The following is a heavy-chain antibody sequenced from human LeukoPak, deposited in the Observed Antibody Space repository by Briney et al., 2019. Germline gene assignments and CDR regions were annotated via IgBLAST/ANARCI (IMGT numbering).Heavy chain of an antibody. Sequence: ASVKVSCKASGYIFTSFYMHWVRQAPGQGLEWMGMINPSDGSTSYAQKFQGRVTMTRDTSTSTVYMELSSLRSEDTAGYHCARAGGNLEWPDYWGQGTLVTVSS. CDR2: INPSDGST. CDR3: ARAGGNLEWPDY. J-gene: IGHJ4*02. V-gene: IGHV1-46*01. D-gene: IGHD3-3*01. CDR1: GYIFTSFY.